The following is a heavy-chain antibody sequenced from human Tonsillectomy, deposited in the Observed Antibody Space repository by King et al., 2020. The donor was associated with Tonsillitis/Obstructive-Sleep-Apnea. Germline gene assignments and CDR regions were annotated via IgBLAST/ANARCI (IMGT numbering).Heavy chain of an antibody. CDR2: INHSGST. CDR1: GGSFSGYY. D-gene: IGHD2-2*01. J-gene: IGHJ6*03. CDR3: ARGYCSSTSCYPYYYYMDV. Sequence: VQLQQWGAGLLKPSKTLSLTCAIYGGSFSGYYWSWIRQPPGKGLEWIGEINHSGSTNYNPSLKSRVTISVDTSKNQFSLKLNSVTAADTAVYYCARGYCSSTSCYPYYYYMDVWGKGTPVTVSS. V-gene: IGHV4-34*01.